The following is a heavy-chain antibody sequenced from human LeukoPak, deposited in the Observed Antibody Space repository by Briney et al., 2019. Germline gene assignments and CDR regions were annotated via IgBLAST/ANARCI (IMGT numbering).Heavy chain of an antibody. CDR2: ISYDGSNK. CDR3: AKASQYYYDSSGQYGLDY. J-gene: IGHJ4*02. CDR1: GFTFSSYA. V-gene: IGHV3-30-3*01. Sequence: GRSLRLSCAASGFTFSSYAMHWVRQAPGKGLEWVAVISYDGSNKYYVDSVKGRFTISRDNSKNTLYLQMNSLRAEDTAVYYCAKASQYYYDSSGQYGLDYWGQGTLVTVSS. D-gene: IGHD3-22*01.